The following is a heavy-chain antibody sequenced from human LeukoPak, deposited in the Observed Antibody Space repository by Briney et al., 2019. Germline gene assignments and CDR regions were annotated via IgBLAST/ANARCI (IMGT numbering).Heavy chain of an antibody. Sequence: GGSLRLSCAASGFTFSSYWMTWVRQAPGKGLEWVANIKGDGSEKFYVGSMKGRFTISRDNARNSLSLQMSSLRAEDTAVYYCAKGYGDLFWGQGTLVTVSS. CDR3: AKGYGDLF. CDR1: GFTFSSYW. J-gene: IGHJ4*02. D-gene: IGHD2-21*02. CDR2: IKGDGSEK. V-gene: IGHV3-7*03.